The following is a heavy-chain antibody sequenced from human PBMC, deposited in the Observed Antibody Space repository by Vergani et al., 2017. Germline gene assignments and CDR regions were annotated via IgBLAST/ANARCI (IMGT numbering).Heavy chain of an antibody. CDR2: IRSKNDGGTA. J-gene: IGHJ4*02. V-gene: IGHV3-15*01. CDR3: YTDYHDY. D-gene: IGHD2-2*02. Sequence: VQVVESGGGLIKPGGSLRLSCVVSGITFKNAWINWVRQAPGKGLEWIGRIRSKNDGGTADYAAPLKGRFTISRDGSKYSAFLLVNNLKTEDTAVYFCYTDYHDYWGQGTLVTGSS. CDR1: GITFKNAW.